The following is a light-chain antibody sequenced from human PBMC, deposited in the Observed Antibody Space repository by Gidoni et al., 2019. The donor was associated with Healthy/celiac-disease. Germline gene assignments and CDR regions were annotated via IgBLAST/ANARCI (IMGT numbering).Light chain of an antibody. V-gene: IGKV4-1*01. CDR3: QQYYSTPPKT. CDR1: QSVLYSSNNKNY. Sequence: DIVLTQSPDSLAVSLGERATINCKSSQSVLYSSNNKNYLAWYQQKPGQPPKLLIYWASTRESGVPDRFSGSGSGTDFTLTISSLQAEDVAVYYCQQYYSTPPKTCGQGTKLEIK. CDR2: WAS. J-gene: IGKJ2*01.